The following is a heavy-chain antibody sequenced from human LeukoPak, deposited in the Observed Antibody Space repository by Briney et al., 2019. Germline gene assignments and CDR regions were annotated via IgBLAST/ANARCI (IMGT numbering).Heavy chain of an antibody. CDR1: GFIFDTHD. Sequence: GGSLRLSCGASGFIFDTHDMHWVRQAPGKGLEWVAFIRSDGYHTYYADSVKGRFTITRDNSKNTLYLQMNSLRLDDMGVYYCAKPSGSGVDYWGRGTRVTVSS. J-gene: IGHJ4*02. CDR3: AKPSGSGVDY. D-gene: IGHD1-26*01. V-gene: IGHV3-30*02. CDR2: IRSDGYHT.